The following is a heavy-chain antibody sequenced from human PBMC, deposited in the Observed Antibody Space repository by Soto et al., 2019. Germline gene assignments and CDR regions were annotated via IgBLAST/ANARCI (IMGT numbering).Heavy chain of an antibody. J-gene: IGHJ4*02. CDR3: ARDKITGLFDY. Sequence: PSETLSLTCDVYGGSFSSYYWTWIRQPPGTGLEWIGEINHSGSTNYNPSLKSRVTISVDTSKNQFSLKLTSVTAADTAVYYCARDKITGLFDYWGQGTLVTISS. CDR1: GGSFSSYY. V-gene: IGHV4-34*01. D-gene: IGHD2-8*02. CDR2: INHSGST.